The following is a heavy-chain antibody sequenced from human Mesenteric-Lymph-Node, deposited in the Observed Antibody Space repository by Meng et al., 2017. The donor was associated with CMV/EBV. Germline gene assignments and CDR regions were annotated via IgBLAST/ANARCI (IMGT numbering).Heavy chain of an antibody. CDR2: IIPMFGTP. J-gene: IGHJ6*02. CDR3: ARTYDFWSGYFGMDV. V-gene: IGHV1-69*05. D-gene: IGHD3-3*01. CDR1: GNNYG. Sequence: SVKVSCKAPGNNYGFSWVRQAPGQGFEWMGGIIPMFGTPKYAQKFQGRVTITTDESTSTAYMELSSLRSEDTAVYYCARTYDFWSGYFGMDVWGQGTTVTVSS.